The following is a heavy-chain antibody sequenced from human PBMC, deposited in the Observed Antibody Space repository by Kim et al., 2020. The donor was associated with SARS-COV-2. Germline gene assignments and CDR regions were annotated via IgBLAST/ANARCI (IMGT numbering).Heavy chain of an antibody. CDR3: ARVREARLTSAEYFQH. J-gene: IGHJ1*01. V-gene: IGHV3-48*02. CDR2: ISGSSATT. CDR1: GFTFSEYS. Sequence: GGSLRLSCTASGFTFSEYSMNWVRQAPGKGLEWVSYISGSSATTHYADSLKGRFTISRDNAKNSLYLQMNSLRDEDTAVYYCARVREARLTSAEYFQHWGQGTLVSVSS.